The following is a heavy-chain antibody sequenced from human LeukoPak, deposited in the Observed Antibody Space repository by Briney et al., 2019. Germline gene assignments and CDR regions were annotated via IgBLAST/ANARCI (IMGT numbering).Heavy chain of an antibody. J-gene: IGHJ6*03. CDR3: AKHRPGWYMDV. V-gene: IGHV3-48*03. CDR1: GFTFSSYE. CDR2: ISSSGSIT. Sequence: GGSLRLSCAASGFTFSSYEMNWVRQAPGKGLEWVSYISSSGSITYYADSVKGRFTISRDNAKNSLYLQMNSLRADDTAVYYCAKHRPGWYMDVWGKGTTVTVSS. D-gene: IGHD2-15*01.